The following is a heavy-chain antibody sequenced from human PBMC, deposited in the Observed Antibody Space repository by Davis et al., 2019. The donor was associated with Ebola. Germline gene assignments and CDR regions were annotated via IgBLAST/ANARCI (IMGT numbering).Heavy chain of an antibody. CDR1: GGTFSSYA. V-gene: IGHV1-18*01. CDR2: ISAYNGNT. J-gene: IGHJ6*02. Sequence: ASVKVSCKASGGTFSSYAISWVRQAPGQGLEWMGWISAYNGNTNYAQKLQGRVTMTTDTSTSTAYMELRRLRSDDTAVYYCASRASGWYGWEMDVWGQGTTVTVSS. D-gene: IGHD6-19*01. CDR3: ASRASGWYGWEMDV.